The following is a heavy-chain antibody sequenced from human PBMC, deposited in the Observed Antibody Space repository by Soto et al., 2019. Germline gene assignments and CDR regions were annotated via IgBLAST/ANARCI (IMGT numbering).Heavy chain of an antibody. D-gene: IGHD1-7*01. CDR3: ARVSLELMDFYY. CDR2: IIPISGTA. J-gene: IGHJ4*02. V-gene: IGHV1-69*06. CDR1: QGTFSSYA. Sequence: GASVKVSCKASQGTFSSYAMSWVRQAPGQGLEWMGVIIPISGTANYAQKFQGRVTITADKSTSTAYMELSSLRSEDTAVYYCARVSLELMDFYYWGQGTLVTVSS.